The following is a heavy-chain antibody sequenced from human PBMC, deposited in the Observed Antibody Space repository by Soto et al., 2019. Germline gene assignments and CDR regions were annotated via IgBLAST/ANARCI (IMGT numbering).Heavy chain of an antibody. CDR2: IYHSGST. J-gene: IGHJ4*02. D-gene: IGHD6-13*01. V-gene: IGHV4-4*02. CDR3: VSSSWYSLDY. CDR1: GGYITSDDNW. Sequence: SETLSLTCAVSGGYITSDDNWWSWVRQPPGKGLEWIGEIYHSGSTNYNPSLNSRVTISVDKSKNQFSLKLTSVTAADTAVYYCVSSSWYSLDYWGQGTRVTVSS.